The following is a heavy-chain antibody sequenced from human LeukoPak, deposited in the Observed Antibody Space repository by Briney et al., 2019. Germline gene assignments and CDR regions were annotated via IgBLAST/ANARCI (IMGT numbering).Heavy chain of an antibody. Sequence: GGSLRLSCAASGFTFSSYSMNWVRQAPGKGLEWVSSISSSSSYIYYADSVKGRFTISRDNAKNSLYLQMNSLRAEDTAVYYCARSGSTYYDYVWGSSTDAFDIWGQGTMVTVSS. CDR2: ISSSSSYI. D-gene: IGHD3-16*01. J-gene: IGHJ3*02. V-gene: IGHV3-21*01. CDR3: ARSGSTYYDYVWGSSTDAFDI. CDR1: GFTFSSYS.